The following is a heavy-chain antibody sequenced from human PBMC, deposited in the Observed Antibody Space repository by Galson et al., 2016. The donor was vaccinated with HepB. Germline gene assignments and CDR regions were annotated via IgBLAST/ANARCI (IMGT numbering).Heavy chain of an antibody. CDR1: GFTFSSYY. Sequence: SLRLSCAASGFTFSSYYMTWVRQAPGKGLEWVASIRHDGSEKYYVDSVKGRFSISRDNAKRSLYLQMSSRRSEDTAVYFCARDSGASCSGGTCHSRGRFWGQGTLGTVSS. CDR3: ARDSGASCSGGTCHSRGRF. J-gene: IGHJ4*02. D-gene: IGHD2-15*01. V-gene: IGHV3-7*01. CDR2: IRHDGSEK.